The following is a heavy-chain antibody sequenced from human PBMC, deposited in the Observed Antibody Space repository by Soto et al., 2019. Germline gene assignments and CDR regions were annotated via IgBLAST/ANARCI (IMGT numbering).Heavy chain of an antibody. J-gene: IGHJ4*02. V-gene: IGHV3-74*01. CDR3: ARGDGDPDDGNGFLGRH. D-gene: IGHD3-22*01. CDR1: GFTFSSYW. Sequence: EVQLVESGGGLVQPGESLTLSCAASGFTFSSYWMHWVRQAPGKGLVWVSRIKRDGSGTYYADSVKGRLTISRDNARNTLDLQMNSLRVEDTAVYFCARGDGDPDDGNGFLGRHWGQGALVTVSS. CDR2: IKRDGSGT.